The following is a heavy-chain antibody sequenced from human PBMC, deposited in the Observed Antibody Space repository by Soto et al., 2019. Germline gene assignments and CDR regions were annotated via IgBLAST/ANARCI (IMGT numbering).Heavy chain of an antibody. CDR2: ISYHGIDI. Sequence: EVQLVESGGALVKPGGSLRLSCAASGFSFSTCTMNWVRQAPGKGLEWVSSISYHGIDIFYADSVKGRFTVSRDNSKNSLYLQMNSLRDEDTAVYYCARDFGRSGRGDFDYWGQGSPVTVSS. CDR3: ARDFGRSGRGDFDY. J-gene: IGHJ4*02. D-gene: IGHD6-19*01. CDR1: GFSFSTCT. V-gene: IGHV3-21*02.